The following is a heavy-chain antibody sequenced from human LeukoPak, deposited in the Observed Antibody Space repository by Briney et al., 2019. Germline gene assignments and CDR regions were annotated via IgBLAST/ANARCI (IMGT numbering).Heavy chain of an antibody. CDR1: GFTFSSYW. Sequence: GGSLRLSCAASGFTFSSYWMHWVRQAPGKGLVWVSRINSDGSSTSYADSVKGRFTISRDNAKNTLYLQMNSPRAEDTAVYYCAREAAWVSATPDYWGQGTLVTVSS. CDR2: INSDGSST. V-gene: IGHV3-74*01. CDR3: AREAAWVSATPDY. D-gene: IGHD6-13*01. J-gene: IGHJ4*02.